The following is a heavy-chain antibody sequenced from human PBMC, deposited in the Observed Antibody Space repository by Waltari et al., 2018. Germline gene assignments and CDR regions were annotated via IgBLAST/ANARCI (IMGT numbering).Heavy chain of an antibody. CDR3: ARKYSGSLDPFDY. CDR2: IYHSGNT. V-gene: IGHV4-38-2*01. D-gene: IGHD1-26*01. CDR1: GYSISSGYY. Sequence: QVQLQESGPGLVKPSETLSLTCAVSGYSISSGYYWGWIRQPPGKGLEWIGTIYHSGNTYYNPSLKRRVTISVDTSENQFSLKLTSVTAADTAVYYCARKYSGSLDPFDYWGQGTLVTVSS. J-gene: IGHJ4*02.